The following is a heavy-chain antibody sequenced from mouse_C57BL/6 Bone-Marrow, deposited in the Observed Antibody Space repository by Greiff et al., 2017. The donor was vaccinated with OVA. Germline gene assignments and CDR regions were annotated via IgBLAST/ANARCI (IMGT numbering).Heavy chain of an antibody. D-gene: IGHD4-1*01. J-gene: IGHJ4*01. CDR3: ARKKENWDYYAMDY. CDR1: GFSLTSYG. V-gene: IGHV2-2*01. CDR2: IWSGGST. Sequence: QVHVKQSGPGLVQPSQSLSITCTVSGFSLTSYGVHWVRQSPGKGLEWLGVIWSGGSTDYYAAFISRLSISKDNSKSQVFFKMNSLQADDTAIYYCARKKENWDYYAMDYWGQGTSVTVSS.